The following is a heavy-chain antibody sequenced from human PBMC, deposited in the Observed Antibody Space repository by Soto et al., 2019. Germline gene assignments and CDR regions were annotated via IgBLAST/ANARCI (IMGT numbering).Heavy chain of an antibody. CDR2: IWYDGSNK. CDR3: ASIAAANSFDY. V-gene: IGHV3-33*01. D-gene: IGHD6-13*01. J-gene: IGHJ4*02. CDR1: GFTFSSYG. Sequence: GGSLRLSCAASGFTFSSYGMHWVRQAPGKGLEWVAVIWYDGSNKYYADSVKGRYTISRDNSKNTLYLQMNSLRAEDTAVYYCASIAAANSFDYWGQGTLVTVSS.